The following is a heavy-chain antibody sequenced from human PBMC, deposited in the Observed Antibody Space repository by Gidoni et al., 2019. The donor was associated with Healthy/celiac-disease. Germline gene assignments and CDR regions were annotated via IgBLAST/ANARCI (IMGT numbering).Heavy chain of an antibody. CDR1: GYTFTGYY. J-gene: IGHJ4*02. D-gene: IGHD2-15*01. Sequence: QVQPVQSGAEVKKPGASVKVSCKASGYTFTGYYMHWVRQAPGQGLRWMGWINPNSGGTNYAEKFQGRVTMTRDTSISTAYMELSRLRSDDTAVYYCARASSSAGLGNYWGQGTLVTVSS. V-gene: IGHV1-2*02. CDR2: INPNSGGT. CDR3: ARASSSAGLGNY.